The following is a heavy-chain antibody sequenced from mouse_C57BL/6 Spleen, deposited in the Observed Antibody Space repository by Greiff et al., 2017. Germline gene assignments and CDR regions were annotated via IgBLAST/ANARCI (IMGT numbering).Heavy chain of an antibody. CDR1: GYTFTSYW. CDR2: IHPSDSDT. CDR3: AIGGGYDVEFAY. V-gene: IGHV1-74*01. Sequence: QVQLKQPGAELVKPGASVKVSRKASGYTFTSYWMHWVKQRPGQGLEWIGRIHPSDSDTNYNQKFKGKATLTVDKSSSTAYMQLSSLTSEDSAVYYCAIGGGYDVEFAYWGQGTLVTVSA. J-gene: IGHJ3*01. D-gene: IGHD2-2*01.